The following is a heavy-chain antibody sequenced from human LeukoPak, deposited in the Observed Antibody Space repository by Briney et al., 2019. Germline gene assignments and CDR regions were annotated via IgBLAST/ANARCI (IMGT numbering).Heavy chain of an antibody. CDR3: ARSALAGWDNWFDP. Sequence: PSETLSLTCTVSGGSISSGGYYWSWIRQPPGKGLEWIGYIYHSGSTYYNPSLKSRVTISVDTSKNQFSLKLSSVTAADTAVYYCARSALAGWDNWFDPWGQGTLVTVSS. CDR2: IYHSGST. D-gene: IGHD1-14*01. J-gene: IGHJ5*02. CDR1: GGSISSGGYY. V-gene: IGHV4-30-2*01.